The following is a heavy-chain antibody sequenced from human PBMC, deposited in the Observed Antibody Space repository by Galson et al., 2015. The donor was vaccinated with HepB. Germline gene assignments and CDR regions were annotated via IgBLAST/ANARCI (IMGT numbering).Heavy chain of an antibody. V-gene: IGHV3-30-3*01. Sequence: PLKLSRAAEGFTFSSYAMHWARQAPGKGPEWVAVISYDGSNKYYADSVKGRFTISRDNSKNTLYLQMNSLRAEDTAVYYCARDREFVGGSYYEEAFDYWGQGTLVTVSS. J-gene: IGHJ4*02. CDR1: GFTFSSYA. D-gene: IGHD1-26*01. CDR3: ARDREFVGGSYYEEAFDY. CDR2: ISYDGSNK.